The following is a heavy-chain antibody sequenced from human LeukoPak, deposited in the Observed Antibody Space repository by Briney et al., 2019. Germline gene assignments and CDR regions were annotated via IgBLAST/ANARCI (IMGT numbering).Heavy chain of an antibody. V-gene: IGHV3-7*05. D-gene: IGHD4-17*01. CDR3: ARDFNYGDFDY. Sequence: GGSLRLSCAASGFAFSSYWMSWVRQAPGKGLEWVANIKQDGSEKYYVDSVKGRFTISRDNAKNSLYLQMNSLRAEDTAVYYCARDFNYGDFDYWGQGTLVTVSS. J-gene: IGHJ4*02. CDR2: IKQDGSEK. CDR1: GFAFSSYW.